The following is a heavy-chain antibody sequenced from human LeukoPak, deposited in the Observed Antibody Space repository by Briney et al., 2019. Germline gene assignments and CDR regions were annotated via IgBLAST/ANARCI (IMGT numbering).Heavy chain of an antibody. D-gene: IGHD3-9*01. CDR1: GFTVSSNY. J-gene: IGHJ4*02. CDR2: IYSGGST. CDR3: AKDILRYFDSPFDY. V-gene: IGHV3-53*01. Sequence: GGSLRLSCAASGFTVSSNYMSWVRQAPGKGLEWVSVIYSGGSTYYADSVKGRFTISRDNSKNTLYLQMNSLRAEDTAVYYCAKDILRYFDSPFDYWGQGTLVTVSS.